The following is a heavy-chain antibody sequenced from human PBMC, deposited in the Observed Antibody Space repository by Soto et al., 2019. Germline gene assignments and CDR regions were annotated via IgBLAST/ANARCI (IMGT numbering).Heavy chain of an antibody. D-gene: IGHD2-21*02. CDR3: ARHLKGVRFAVVTGGMDV. CDR1: GGSISSYY. Sequence: QVQLQESGPGLVKPSETLSLTCTVSGGSISSYYWSWIRQPPGQGLEWIGYIYDTWSTNYNPSLRGRVTISLDTSKNQFSLKLTSVTAADTAVYYCARHLKGVRFAVVTGGMDVWGQGTTVTVSS. V-gene: IGHV4-59*08. CDR2: IYDTWST. J-gene: IGHJ6*02.